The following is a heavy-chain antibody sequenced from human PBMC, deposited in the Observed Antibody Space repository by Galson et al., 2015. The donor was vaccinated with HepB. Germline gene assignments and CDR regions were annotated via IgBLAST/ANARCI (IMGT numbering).Heavy chain of an antibody. CDR2: IWYDGSNK. CDR1: GFTFSSYG. Sequence: SLRLSCAASGFTFSSYGMHWVRQAPGKGLEWVAVIWYDGSNKYYADSVKGRFTISRDNSKNTLYLQMNSLRAEDTAVYYCARDFGIVAYCGGDCSVYYYYMDVWGKGTTVTVSS. V-gene: IGHV3-33*01. CDR3: ARDFGIVAYCGGDCSVYYYYMDV. J-gene: IGHJ6*03. D-gene: IGHD2-21*01.